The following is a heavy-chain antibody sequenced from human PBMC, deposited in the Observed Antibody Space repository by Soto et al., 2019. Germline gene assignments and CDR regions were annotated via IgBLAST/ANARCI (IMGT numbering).Heavy chain of an antibody. CDR3: AKATGRGYDSKYYFDY. CDR2: ISWNSGSI. Sequence: SLKISCAASGFTFDNYAMHWVRQAPGKGLEWVSGISWNSGSIGYADSVKGRFTISRDNAKNLMYLHMNSLRAEDTALYYCAKATGRGYDSKYYFDYWGQGTLVTVSS. J-gene: IGHJ4*02. CDR1: GFTFDNYA. D-gene: IGHD5-12*01. V-gene: IGHV3-9*01.